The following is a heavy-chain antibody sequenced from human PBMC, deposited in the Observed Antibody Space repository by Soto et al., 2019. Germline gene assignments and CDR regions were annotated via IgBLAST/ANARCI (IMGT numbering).Heavy chain of an antibody. CDR3: AGEPRYCSSTSCYWTYYYYSGMDV. Sequence: QVQLVQSGAEVKKPGSSVKVSCKASGGTFSSYAISWVRQAPGQGLEWMGGIIPIFGTANYAQKFQGRVKIASDESARTVYLELSSLRSEDTAVYYCAGEPRYCSSTSCYWTYYYYSGMDVWGQGTTVTVSS. J-gene: IGHJ6*02. V-gene: IGHV1-69*01. CDR1: GGTFSSYA. D-gene: IGHD2-2*01. CDR2: IIPIFGTA.